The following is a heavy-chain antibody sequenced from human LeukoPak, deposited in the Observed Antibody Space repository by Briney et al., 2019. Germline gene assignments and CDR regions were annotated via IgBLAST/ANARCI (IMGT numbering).Heavy chain of an antibody. V-gene: IGHV3-7*04. CDR2: IKQDGSEK. D-gene: IGHD6-19*01. CDR3: ARDQWQWLGHFDY. CDR1: GFSFSNYW. J-gene: IGHJ4*02. Sequence: GGSLRLSCAASGFSFSNYWMSWVRQAPGKGLEWVANIKQDGSEKYYVDSVKGRFTISRDNAKNSLFLQMNSLRAVDTAVYYCARDQWQWLGHFDYWGQGTLVTVSS.